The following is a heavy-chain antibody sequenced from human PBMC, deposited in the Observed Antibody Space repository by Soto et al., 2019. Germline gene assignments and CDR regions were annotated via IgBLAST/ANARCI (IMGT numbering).Heavy chain of an antibody. Sequence: QVQLQESGPGLAKPSETLSLTCTVSGGSIRSYYWSWIRQPPGKGLEWIGYIYYSGSTNYNPSLKSRVTISVDTSKNQFSLKLSSVTAADTAVYYCARHWGFWADYWGQGTLVTVSS. D-gene: IGHD3-16*01. CDR2: IYYSGST. CDR1: GGSIRSYY. J-gene: IGHJ4*02. V-gene: IGHV4-59*08. CDR3: ARHWGFWADY.